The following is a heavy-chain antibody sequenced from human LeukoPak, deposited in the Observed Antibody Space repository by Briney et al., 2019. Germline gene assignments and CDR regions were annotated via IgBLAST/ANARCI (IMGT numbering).Heavy chain of an antibody. V-gene: IGHV3-20*01. Sequence: GGSLRLSCAASGFTFDDYGMSWVRQAPGKGLEWVSGINWNGGSTGYADSVKGRFTISRDNAKNSLYLQMNSLRAEDTALYHSARGVGSGYYFDYWGQGTLVTVSS. CDR3: ARGVGSGYYFDY. CDR1: GFTFDDYG. D-gene: IGHD3-22*01. J-gene: IGHJ4*02. CDR2: INWNGGST.